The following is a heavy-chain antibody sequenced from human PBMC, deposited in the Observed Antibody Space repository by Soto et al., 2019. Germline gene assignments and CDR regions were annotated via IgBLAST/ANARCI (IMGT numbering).Heavy chain of an antibody. J-gene: IGHJ4*02. D-gene: IGHD3-9*01. CDR3: AKGSSILTGFHYFDY. CDR1: GFTFSSYA. V-gene: IGHV3-23*01. CDR2: ISGSGGST. Sequence: PGGSLRLSCAASGFTFSSYAMSWVRQAPGKGLEWVSAISGSGGSTYYADSVKGRFTISRDNSKNTLYLQMNSLRAEDTAVYYCAKGSSILTGFHYFDYWGQGTLVTVSS.